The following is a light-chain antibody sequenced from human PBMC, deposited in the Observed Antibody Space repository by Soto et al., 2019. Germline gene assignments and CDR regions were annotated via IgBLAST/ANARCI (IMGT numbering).Light chain of an antibody. CDR1: QSISRF. CDR3: HQRYSTPQT. V-gene: IGKV1-39*01. Sequence: DIQMTPSPSSLSASVGDRVTITSRASQSISRFLNWYQQKPGKAPELLIYGASRLHSGVPSTFSGHASGTDFTLTISSLQPEDYATYYCHQRYSTPQTFSQGTKLEIK. J-gene: IGKJ2*01. CDR2: GAS.